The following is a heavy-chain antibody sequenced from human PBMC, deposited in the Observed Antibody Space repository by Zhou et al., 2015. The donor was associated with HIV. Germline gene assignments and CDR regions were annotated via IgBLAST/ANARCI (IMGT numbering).Heavy chain of an antibody. D-gene: IGHD3-16*01. J-gene: IGHJ6*02. V-gene: IGHV3-74*01. Sequence: EVQLVESGGRLSSAGGGSLRLSCVASGFALSSHWMHWVRQAPGKGLEWVSRINKDSTNINYADSVKGRFTISRDNAKNTLYLEMNSLKGEDTAVYFCASDWAYGMNVWGQGTTVTVAS. CDR2: INKDSTNI. CDR1: GFALSSHW. CDR3: ASDWAYGMNV.